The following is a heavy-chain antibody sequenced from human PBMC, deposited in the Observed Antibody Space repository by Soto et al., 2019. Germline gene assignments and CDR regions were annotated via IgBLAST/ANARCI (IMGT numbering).Heavy chain of an antibody. CDR2: ISKSDYT. CDR1: GFAFNNYG. V-gene: IGHV3-21*01. J-gene: IGHJ4*02. D-gene: IGHD2-2*01. CDR3: AREDSIIIPAVSDF. Sequence: GGSLRLSCTVSGFAFNNYGINCVRQAPGMGLEWVSSISKSDYTYYSDSVKGRFTISRDNAKNSVSLQMNTLRVEDTAVYYCAREDSIIIPAVSDFWGQGTLVTVSS.